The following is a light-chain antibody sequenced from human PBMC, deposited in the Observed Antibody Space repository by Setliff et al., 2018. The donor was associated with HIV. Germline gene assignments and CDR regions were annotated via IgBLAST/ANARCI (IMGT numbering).Light chain of an antibody. CDR2: EVS. CDR1: SSDVGRYNY. Sequence: QSALTQPASVSGSPGQSITISCTGTSSDVGRYNYVSWYQQHPGKAPKVIIYEVSNRPSGVSHRFSGSKSGNTASLTISGLQAEDEADYYCVSYTNCGTLRVFGTGTKVTVL. CDR3: VSYTNCGTLRV. J-gene: IGLJ1*01. V-gene: IGLV2-14*01.